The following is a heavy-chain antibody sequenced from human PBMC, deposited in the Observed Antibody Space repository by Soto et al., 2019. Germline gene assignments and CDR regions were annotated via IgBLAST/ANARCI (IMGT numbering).Heavy chain of an antibody. CDR2: ISYDGSNK. CDR3: VVVAATPGTDGMDV. CDR1: GFTFSSYG. V-gene: IGHV3-30*03. J-gene: IGHJ6*02. Sequence: QVQLVESGGGVVQPGRSLRLSCAASGFTFSSYGMHWARQAPGKGLEWVAVISYDGSNKYYADSVKGRFTISRDNSKNTLYLQMNSLRAEDTAVYYGVVVAATPGTDGMDVWGQGTTVTVSS. D-gene: IGHD2-15*01.